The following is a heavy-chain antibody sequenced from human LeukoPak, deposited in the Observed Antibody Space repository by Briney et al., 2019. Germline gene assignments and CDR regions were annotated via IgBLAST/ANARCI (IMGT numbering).Heavy chain of an antibody. CDR2: VSGGAGRT. CDR1: GFAFSSYA. D-gene: IGHD2-8*02. J-gene: IGHJ6*03. V-gene: IGHV3-23*01. Sequence: GGSLRLSCAASGFAFSSYAMTWVRQAPGKGLEWVSTVSGGAGRTDYADSVKGRFTISRDNLKNTLYLQMNGLRAEDTAVYYCAEDRGHCVDGVCHNYYYMDVWGKGTTVTASS. CDR3: AEDRGHCVDGVCHNYYYMDV.